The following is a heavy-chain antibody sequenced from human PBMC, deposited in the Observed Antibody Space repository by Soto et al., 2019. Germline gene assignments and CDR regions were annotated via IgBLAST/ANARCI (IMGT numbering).Heavy chain of an antibody. CDR3: VRDTAEDCRRDTCYVPLQH. J-gene: IGHJ1*01. Sequence: QVQLVESGGGVVQPGRTLRLSCAASGFTFSTFAIHWVRQAPGKWLEWVAAISANGYKQFYGHSVKGRFIISRDNSWNTVDLQMNSVRVEDTALYYCVRDTAEDCRRDTCYVPLQHWGKGTLVTVSS. CDR1: GFTFSTFA. V-gene: IGHV3-30*04. CDR2: ISANGYKQ. D-gene: IGHD2-15*01.